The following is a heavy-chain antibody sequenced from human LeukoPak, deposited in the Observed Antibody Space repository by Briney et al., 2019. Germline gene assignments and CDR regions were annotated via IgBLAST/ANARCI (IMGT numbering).Heavy chain of an antibody. J-gene: IGHJ4*02. V-gene: IGHV3-15*01. CDR3: TTDPYLTFGGVIALDY. CDR2: IKCKTDGGST. Sequence: GGSLTLSCAASGFTFSNAWMSWVRQAPGKGLEWVGRIKCKTDGGSTDYAAPVKGRFTISRDDSKNSLYLQMNSLKTEDTAVYYCTTDPYLTFGGVIALDYWGQGTLVTVSS. D-gene: IGHD3-16*02. CDR1: GFTFSNAW.